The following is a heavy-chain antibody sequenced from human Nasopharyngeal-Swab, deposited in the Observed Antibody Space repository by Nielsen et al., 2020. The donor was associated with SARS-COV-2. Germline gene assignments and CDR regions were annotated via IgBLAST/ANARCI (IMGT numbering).Heavy chain of an antibody. D-gene: IGHD4-17*01. J-gene: IGHJ5*02. CDR3: ARGGPDYGDYDGFDP. V-gene: IGHV3-30-3*01. CDR2: ISYDGSNK. CDR1: GSTFSSYA. Sequence: GGSLRLSCAASGSTFSSYAMHWVRQAPGKGLEWVAVISYDGSNKYYADSVKGRFTISRDNSKNTLYLQMNSLRAEDTAVYYCARGGPDYGDYDGFDPWGQGTLVTVSS.